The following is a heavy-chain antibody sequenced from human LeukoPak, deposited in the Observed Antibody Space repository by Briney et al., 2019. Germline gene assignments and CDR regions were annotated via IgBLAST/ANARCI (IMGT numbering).Heavy chain of an antibody. Sequence: ASVKVSCKASGYTFTGYYMHWVRQAPGQGLEWMGWINPNSGGTAYAQKFQGRVTMTRNTAISTAYMELSSLRSEDTAVYYCARPKSKYDSSGYYPLDYWGQGTLVTVSS. CDR1: GYTFTGYY. V-gene: IGHV1-2*02. D-gene: IGHD3-22*01. CDR2: INPNSGGT. J-gene: IGHJ4*02. CDR3: ARPKSKYDSSGYYPLDY.